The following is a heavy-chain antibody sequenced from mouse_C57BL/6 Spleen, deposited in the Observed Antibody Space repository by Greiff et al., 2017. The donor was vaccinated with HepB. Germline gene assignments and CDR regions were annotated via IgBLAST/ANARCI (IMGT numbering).Heavy chain of an antibody. D-gene: IGHD2-4*01. Sequence: QVQLQQPGTELVKPGASVKLSCKASGFTFTSYWMHWVKQRPGQGLEWIGNINPSNGGTNYNEKFKSKATLTVDKSSSTAYMQLSSLTSEVSAVYYGVIYYDYDGGFDYWGQGTLVTVSA. CDR2: INPSNGGT. J-gene: IGHJ3*01. CDR1: GFTFTSYW. V-gene: IGHV1-53*01. CDR3: VIYYDYDGGFDY.